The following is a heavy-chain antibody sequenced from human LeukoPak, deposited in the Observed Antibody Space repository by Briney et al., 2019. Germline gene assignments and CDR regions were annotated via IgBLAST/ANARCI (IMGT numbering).Heavy chain of an antibody. CDR3: ASGYSSDQLPHYYYGMDV. CDR1: GGTFSSYA. D-gene: IGHD6-19*01. J-gene: IGHJ6*02. V-gene: IGHV1-69*13. CDR2: IIPIFGTA. Sequence: ASVKVSCKASGGTFSSYAISWVRQAPGQGLEWMGGIIPIFGTANYAQKFQGRVTITADGSTSTAYMELSSLRSEDTAVYYCASGYSSDQLPHYYYGMDVWGQGTTVTVSS.